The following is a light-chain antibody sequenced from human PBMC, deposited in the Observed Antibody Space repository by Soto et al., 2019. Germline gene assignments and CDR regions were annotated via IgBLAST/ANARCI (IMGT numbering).Light chain of an antibody. J-gene: IGLJ3*02. Sequence: QSVLTQPPSASGTPGQRVTISCSGSRSNIGSNYVYWYQQLPGTAPKLLIYSNNQRPSGVPDRFSGSKSGTSASLAISGLRSEDEADYYCAAWDDSMSGPMVFGGGTKLTVL. CDR1: RSNIGSNY. CDR3: AAWDDSMSGPMV. V-gene: IGLV1-47*02. CDR2: SNN.